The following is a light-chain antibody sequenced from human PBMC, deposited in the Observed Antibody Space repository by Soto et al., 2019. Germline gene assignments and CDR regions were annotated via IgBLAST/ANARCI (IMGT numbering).Light chain of an antibody. J-gene: IGKJ2*01. V-gene: IGKV3-15*01. CDR3: QQYNNWPHT. CDR2: FAS. CDR1: QSVSSK. Sequence: EIVKTQSPATLSVSPGERATLSCRASQSVSSKLAWFQQKPGQAPRLLIYFASTRATDIPARFSGSGSGTEFTLTISSLQSEDFAVYYCQQYNNWPHTFGQGTKVDI.